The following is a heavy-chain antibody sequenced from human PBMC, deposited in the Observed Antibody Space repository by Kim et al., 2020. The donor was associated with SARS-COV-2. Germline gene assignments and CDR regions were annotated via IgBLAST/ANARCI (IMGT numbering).Heavy chain of an antibody. Sequence: GGSLRLSCAASGFTFDDYAMHWVRQAPGKGLEWVSGISWNSGSIGYADSVKGRFTISRDNAKNSLYLQMNSLRAEDTALYYCAKAEYYDYGWGSYRYDY. CDR1: GFTFDDYA. CDR3: AKAEYYDYGWGSYRYDY. V-gene: IGHV3-9*01. D-gene: IGHD3-16*02. CDR2: ISWNSGSI. J-gene: IGHJ6*01.